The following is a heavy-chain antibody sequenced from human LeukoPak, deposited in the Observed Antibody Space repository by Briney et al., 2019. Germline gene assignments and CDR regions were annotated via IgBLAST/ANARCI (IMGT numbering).Heavy chain of an antibody. Sequence: SEALSLTCAVYGGSFSGYYWSWIRQPPGKGLEWIGEINHSGSTSYNPSLKSRVTISVDTSKNQFSLQLSSVTAADTAVYYCARGGGTGRPPYYFDYWGQGTLVTVSS. CDR2: INHSGST. V-gene: IGHV4-34*01. J-gene: IGHJ4*02. D-gene: IGHD3/OR15-3a*01. CDR1: GGSFSGYY. CDR3: ARGGGTGRPPYYFDY.